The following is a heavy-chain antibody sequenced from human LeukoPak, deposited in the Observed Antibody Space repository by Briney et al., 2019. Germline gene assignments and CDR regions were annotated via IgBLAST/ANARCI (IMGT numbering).Heavy chain of an antibody. V-gene: IGHV3-30-3*01. J-gene: IGHJ4*02. D-gene: IGHD3-10*01. CDR1: GFTFSSYA. CDR2: ISYDGSNK. CDR3: ARDYGSGSYPSPDFDY. Sequence: PGRSLRLSCAASGFTFSSYAMHWVRQAPGKGLEWVAVISYDGSNKYYADSVKGRFTISRDNSKNTLYLQMNSLRAEDTAVYYCARDYGSGSYPSPDFDYWGQGTLVTVSS.